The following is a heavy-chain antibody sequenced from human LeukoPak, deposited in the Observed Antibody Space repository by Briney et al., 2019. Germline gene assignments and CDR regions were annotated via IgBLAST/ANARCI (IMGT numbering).Heavy chain of an antibody. CDR3: ARYEGRGIEIWFDP. CDR2: IYYSGST. V-gene: IGHV4-39*01. Sequence: PSETLSLTCTVSGGSISSSSYYWGWIRQPPGKGLGWIGSIYYSGSTYYNPSLKSRVTISVDTSKNQFSLKLSSVTAADTAVYYCARYEGRGIEIWFDPWGQGTLVTVSS. J-gene: IGHJ5*02. CDR1: GGSISSSSYY. D-gene: IGHD3-10*01.